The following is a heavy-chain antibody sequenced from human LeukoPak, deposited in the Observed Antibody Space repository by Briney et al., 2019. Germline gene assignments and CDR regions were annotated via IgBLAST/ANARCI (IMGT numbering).Heavy chain of an antibody. CDR3: ATSESGRSWDWFAP. J-gene: IGHJ5*02. CDR2: LTQFFRRT. D-gene: IGHD3-10*01. Sequence: GSSVKVSCKASGGSFRTYPISWVRQAPGQGLEWMGGLTQFFRRTNYTQKFQDRLTITTDESSSTAYMELSDLRSDDTAIYYCATSESGRSWDWFAPWGQGTLVTVSS. V-gene: IGHV1-69*05. CDR1: GGSFRTYP.